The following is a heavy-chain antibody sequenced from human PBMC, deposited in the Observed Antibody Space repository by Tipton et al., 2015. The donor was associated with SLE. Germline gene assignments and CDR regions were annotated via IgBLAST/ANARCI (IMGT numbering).Heavy chain of an antibody. CDR1: GGSFSGYY. D-gene: IGHD2-15*01. V-gene: IGHV4-59*01. J-gene: IGHJ4*02. CDR2: IYFTGST. CDR3: ARGGLSGSPDY. Sequence: LRLSCAVYGGSFSGYYWSWIRQPPGKGLEWIGYIYFTGSTNYNPSLKSRVTISVDTSKNQFSLKLSSVTAADTAVYYCARGGLSGSPDYWGQGTLVTVSS.